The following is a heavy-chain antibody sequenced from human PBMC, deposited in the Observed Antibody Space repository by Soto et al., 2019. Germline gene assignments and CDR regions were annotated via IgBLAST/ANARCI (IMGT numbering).Heavy chain of an antibody. D-gene: IGHD3-22*01. CDR1: GYTFTRYY. J-gene: IGHJ4*02. Sequence: ASVKVSCKASGYTFTRYYMYWVRQAPGQGLEWMGIINPSGGSTSYAQKFQSRVTMARDTSTSTVYMELSSLRSEDTAVYYCARQGFYDSSGYDYWGQGTLVTVSS. CDR2: INPSGGST. V-gene: IGHV1-46*03. CDR3: ARQGFYDSSGYDY.